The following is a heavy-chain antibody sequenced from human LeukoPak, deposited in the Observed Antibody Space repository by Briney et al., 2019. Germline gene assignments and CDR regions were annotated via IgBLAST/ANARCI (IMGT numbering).Heavy chain of an antibody. V-gene: IGHV3-21*01. D-gene: IGHD2-15*01. Sequence: GGSLRLSCAAFGFTFSIYSMTWVRQAPGKGLEWVSSIGSSSRYIYYADSVKGRFTISRDNAKSSVYLQMNSLRAEDTAVYFCARDCSSSAFDNSGEGTMVTVSS. J-gene: IGHJ3*02. CDR2: IGSSSRYI. CDR3: ARDCSSSAFDN. CDR1: GFTFSIYS.